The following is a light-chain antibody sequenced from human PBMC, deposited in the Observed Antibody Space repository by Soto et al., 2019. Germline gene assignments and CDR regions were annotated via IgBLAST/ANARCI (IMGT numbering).Light chain of an antibody. CDR2: STN. V-gene: IGLV8-61*01. CDR1: SGSVSTTYY. CDR3: MLFMGGGLVV. J-gene: IGLJ2*01. Sequence: QTVVTQEPSFSVSPGGTVTLTCGLTSGSVSTTYYPSWYQQTPGQAPRTLIYSTNIRSSGVSDRFSGSILGNKAALTITGAQEDDESDSHCMLFMGGGLVVFGGVTKMTVL.